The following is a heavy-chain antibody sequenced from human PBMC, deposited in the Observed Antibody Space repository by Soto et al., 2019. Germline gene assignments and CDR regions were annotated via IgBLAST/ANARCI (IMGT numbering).Heavy chain of an antibody. J-gene: IGHJ1*01. Sequence: EVQLLESGGGLVQPVGSLRLSCAASGFPFSSRARSWGRQAPGKGLEWGSAISGRGTITYYADSVTGRFTISSDTSKNPLYLQMTSLRADDTAVYYCAEWATYCSGADCRAWGQGTLVTVSS. V-gene: IGHV3-23*01. CDR1: GFPFSSRA. CDR2: ISGRGTIT. D-gene: IGHD2-15*01. CDR3: AEWATYCSGADCRA.